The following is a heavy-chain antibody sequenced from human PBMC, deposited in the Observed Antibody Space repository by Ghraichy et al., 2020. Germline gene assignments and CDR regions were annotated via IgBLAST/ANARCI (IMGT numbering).Heavy chain of an antibody. V-gene: IGHV4-59*01. J-gene: IGHJ4*02. Sequence: SETLSLTCTVSGGSISSYYWSWIRQPPGKGLEWIGYIYYSGSTKYNPSLKSRVTISVDTSKNQFSLKLSSVTAADTAVYYCARDKADYYDSSGPFDYWGQGTLVTVSS. CDR2: IYYSGST. CDR1: GGSISSYY. D-gene: IGHD3-22*01. CDR3: ARDKADYYDSSGPFDY.